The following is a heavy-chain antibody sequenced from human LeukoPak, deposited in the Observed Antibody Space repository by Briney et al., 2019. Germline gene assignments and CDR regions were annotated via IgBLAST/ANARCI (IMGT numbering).Heavy chain of an antibody. V-gene: IGHV4-4*07. J-gene: IGHJ4*02. CDR3: ARHGDGYNTDS. D-gene: IGHD5-24*01. CDR1: GGSISSYY. Sequence: PSETLSLTCTVSGGSISSYYWSWIREPAGKGLEWIGRIYTSGSTNYNPSLKSRVTISLDTSKNQFSLMLSSVTAEDRALYYSARHGDGYNTDSWGQGNPVTVSS. CDR2: IYTSGST.